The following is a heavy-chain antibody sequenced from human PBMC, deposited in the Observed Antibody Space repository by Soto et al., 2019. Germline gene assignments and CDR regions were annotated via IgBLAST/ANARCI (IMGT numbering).Heavy chain of an antibody. CDR2: FTSAGVT. Sequence: GSLRLSCAASGFTFSNYAMTWVRQAPGQGLEWVSTFTSAGVTYYADSVKGRFTISRDNSKNTLSLHMNSLRAEDTAVYYCAKREANTGRYFDWGQGTLVTVSS. CDR3: AKREANTGRYFD. CDR1: GFTFSNYA. D-gene: IGHD1-26*01. V-gene: IGHV3-23*01. J-gene: IGHJ4*02.